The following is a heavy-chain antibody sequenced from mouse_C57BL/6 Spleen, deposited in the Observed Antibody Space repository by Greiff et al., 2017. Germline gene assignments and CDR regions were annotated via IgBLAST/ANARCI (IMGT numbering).Heavy chain of an antibody. CDR2: IHPNSGST. V-gene: IGHV1-64*01. CDR3: ASPYYYGSSRYFDY. J-gene: IGHJ2*01. D-gene: IGHD1-1*01. Sequence: VKLQQPGAELVKPGASVKLSCKASGYTFTSYWMHWVKQRPGQGLEWIGMIHPNSGSTNYNEKFKSKATLTVDKSSSTAYMQLSSLTSEDSAVYYCASPYYYGSSRYFDYWGQGTTLTVSS. CDR1: GYTFTSYW.